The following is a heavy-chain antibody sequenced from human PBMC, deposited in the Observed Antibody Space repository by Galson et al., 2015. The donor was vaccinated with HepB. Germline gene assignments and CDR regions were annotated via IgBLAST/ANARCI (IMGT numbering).Heavy chain of an antibody. D-gene: IGHD3-22*01. CDR2: IIPIFGTA. J-gene: IGHJ6*03. V-gene: IGHV1-69*06. CDR1: GGTFSSYA. Sequence: SVKVSCKASGGTFSSYAISWVRQAPGQGLEWMGGIIPIFGTANYAQKFQGRVTITADKSTSTAYMVLSSLRSEDTAVYYCARGSYYDSSGYYYGYYYMDVWGKGTTVTVSS. CDR3: ARGSYYDSSGYYYGYYYMDV.